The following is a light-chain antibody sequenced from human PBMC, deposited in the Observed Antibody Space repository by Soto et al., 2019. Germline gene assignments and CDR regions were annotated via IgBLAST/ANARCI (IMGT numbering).Light chain of an antibody. Sequence: EIVLTQSPGTLSLSPGERATLSCRASQSVNSNYLAWYQQKAGQAPRLLIYGASSRATGIPDRFSGAGSGTDFTLTISRLEPEDFAVYYCQQYGSSPQTFGQGTNLEIK. CDR2: GAS. J-gene: IGKJ2*01. CDR1: QSVNSNY. V-gene: IGKV3-20*01. CDR3: QQYGSSPQT.